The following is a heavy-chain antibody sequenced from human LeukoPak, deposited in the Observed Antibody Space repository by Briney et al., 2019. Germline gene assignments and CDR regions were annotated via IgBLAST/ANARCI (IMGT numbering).Heavy chain of an antibody. CDR1: GFTFGSYA. Sequence: GGSLRLSCAASGFTFGSYAMSWVRQAPGKGLEWVSSISGAAINTHYADSVRGRFSTSRDSSKNTLYLHMNNLRADDTALYYCTKNHRIAVAARDAFDLWGQGTVVTVSS. J-gene: IGHJ3*01. CDR3: TKNHRIAVAARDAFDL. CDR2: ISGAAINT. D-gene: IGHD6-19*01. V-gene: IGHV3-23*01.